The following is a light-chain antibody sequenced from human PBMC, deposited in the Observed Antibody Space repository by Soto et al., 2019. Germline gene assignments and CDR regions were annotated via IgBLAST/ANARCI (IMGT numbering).Light chain of an antibody. Sequence: DIQMTQSPSTLSGSVVDRVTITCRASQTISSWLSWYQQKPGKAPKLLIYKASTLKSGVPSRFSGCGSGTEFTLTIISLQPDDFATYYCQHYNSYSETFGQGTKVELK. V-gene: IGKV1-5*03. J-gene: IGKJ1*01. CDR3: QHYNSYSET. CDR1: QTISSW. CDR2: KAS.